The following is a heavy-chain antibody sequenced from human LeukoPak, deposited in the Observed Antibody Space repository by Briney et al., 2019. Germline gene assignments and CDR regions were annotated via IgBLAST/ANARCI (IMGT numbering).Heavy chain of an antibody. CDR1: GFTFSTYE. V-gene: IGHV3-48*03. J-gene: IGHJ6*04. Sequence: GGSLRLPCAASGFTFSTYEMNWVRQAPGKGLEWVSYIGSSNTIYYADSVKGRFTISRDNAKNPLYLQMNSLRAEDTAVYYCAREGRSGYDLTGYYGMDVWGKGTTVTVSS. CDR2: IGSSNTI. CDR3: AREGRSGYDLTGYYGMDV. D-gene: IGHD5-12*01.